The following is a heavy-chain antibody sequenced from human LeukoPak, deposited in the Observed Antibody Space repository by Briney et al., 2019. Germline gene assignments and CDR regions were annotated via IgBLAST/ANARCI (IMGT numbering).Heavy chain of an antibody. CDR2: ISAYNGNT. CDR3: ARDPQLELLWGHRPNYYYYGMDV. Sequence: ASVKVSCKASGYTFTSYGISWVRQAPGQGLEWMGWISAYNGNTNYAQKLQGRVTMTTDTSTSTAYMELRSLRSDDTAVYYCARDPQLELLWGHRPNYYYYGMDVWGQGTTVTVSS. V-gene: IGHV1-18*01. D-gene: IGHD1-7*01. CDR1: GYTFTSYG. J-gene: IGHJ6*02.